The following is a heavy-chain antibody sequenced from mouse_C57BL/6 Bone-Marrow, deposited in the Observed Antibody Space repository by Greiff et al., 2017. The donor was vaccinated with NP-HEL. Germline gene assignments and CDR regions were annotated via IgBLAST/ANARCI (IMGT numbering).Heavy chain of an antibody. CDR1: GFTFSSYG. Sequence: EVKLVESGGDLVKPGGSLKLSCAASGFTFSSYGMSWVRQTPDKRLEWVATISSGGSYTYYPDSVKGRFTISRDNAKNTLYLQMSSLKSEDTAMYYCARPTVVPYYYAMDYWGQGTSVTVSS. J-gene: IGHJ4*01. V-gene: IGHV5-6*01. CDR3: ARPTVVPYYYAMDY. CDR2: ISSGGSYT. D-gene: IGHD1-1*01.